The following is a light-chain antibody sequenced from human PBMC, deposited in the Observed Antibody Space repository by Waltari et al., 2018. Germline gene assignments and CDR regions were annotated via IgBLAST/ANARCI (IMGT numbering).Light chain of an antibody. CDR2: DTS. V-gene: IGKV3-11*01. CDR1: QNAGRY. CDR3: QQRSNWPPAYT. Sequence: EIVLTQSPATLSLSPGERAPLPCRASQNAGRYSAWYQHKPGQAPRLLIFDTSNRATGIPARFSGSGSVTDFTLTISGLEPEDFAVYYCQQRSNWPPAYTFGQGTKLEIK. J-gene: IGKJ2*01.